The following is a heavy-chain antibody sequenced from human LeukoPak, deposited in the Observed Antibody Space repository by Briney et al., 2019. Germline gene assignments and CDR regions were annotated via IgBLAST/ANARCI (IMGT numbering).Heavy chain of an antibody. V-gene: IGHV5-51*01. J-gene: IGHJ3*02. CDR3: ARRKAAAAATTAFDI. CDR1: EYSFTSYW. Sequence: GESLKISCKGSEYSFTSYWIGWVRQMPGKGLEWMGIIYPGDSDTRYNPSFQGQVTISADKSISTAYLQWSSLKASDTAIYYCARRKAAAAATTAFDIWGQGTMVTVSS. CDR2: IYPGDSDT. D-gene: IGHD6-13*01.